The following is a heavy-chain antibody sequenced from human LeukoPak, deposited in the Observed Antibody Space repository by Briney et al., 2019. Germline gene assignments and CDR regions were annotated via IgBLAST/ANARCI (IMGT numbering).Heavy chain of an antibody. CDR3: ARELIYRYGSYFDY. J-gene: IGHJ4*02. V-gene: IGHV1-69*13. CDR2: IIPIFGTA. CDR1: GGTFSSYA. Sequence: SVTVSCKASGGTFSSYAISWVRQAPGQGLEWMGGIIPIFGTANYAQKFQGRVTITADESTSTAYMELSSLRSEDTAVYYCARELIYRYGSYFDYWGQGTLVTVSS. D-gene: IGHD3-16*02.